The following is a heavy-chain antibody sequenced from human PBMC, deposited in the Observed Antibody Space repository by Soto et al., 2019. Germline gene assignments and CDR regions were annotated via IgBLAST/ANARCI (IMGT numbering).Heavy chain of an antibody. Sequence: GGSLRLSCAASGFTFSSYAMHWVRQAPGKGLEWVAAISFDGSKKYYADSVKGRFTISRDNSKNTLYLQMNSLRAEDTAVYYCANVDSTPAPLYGMAVWGQGTTVTVSS. CDR2: ISFDGSKK. V-gene: IGHV3-30-3*01. CDR1: GFTFSSYA. D-gene: IGHD6-13*01. CDR3: ANVDSTPAPLYGMAV. J-gene: IGHJ6*02.